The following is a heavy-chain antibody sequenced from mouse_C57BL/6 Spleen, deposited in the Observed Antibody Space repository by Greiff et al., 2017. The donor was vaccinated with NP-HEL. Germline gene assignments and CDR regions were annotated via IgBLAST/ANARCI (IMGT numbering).Heavy chain of an antibody. V-gene: IGHV1-81*01. J-gene: IGHJ4*01. CDR2: IYPRSGNT. CDR1: GYTFTSYG. Sequence: QVQLKESGAELARPGASVKLSCKASGYTFTSYGISWVKQRTGQGLEWIGEIYPRSGNTYYNEKFKGKATLTADKSSSTAYMELRSLTSEDSAVYFCARDEGIYYDYSYYAMDYWGQGTSVTVSS. CDR3: ARDEGIYYDYSYYAMDY. D-gene: IGHD2-4*01.